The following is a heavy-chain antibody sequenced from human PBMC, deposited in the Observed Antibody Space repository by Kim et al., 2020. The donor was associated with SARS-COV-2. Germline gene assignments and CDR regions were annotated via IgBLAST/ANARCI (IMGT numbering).Heavy chain of an antibody. CDR1: GYTFTGYY. CDR2: INPNSGGT. V-gene: IGHV1-2*04. J-gene: IGHJ6*02. CDR3: ARVELLPYCGGDCYGAGYYGMDV. Sequence: ASVKVSCKASGYTFTGYYMHWVRQAPGQGLEWMGWINPNSGGTNYAQKFQGWVTMTRDTSISTAYMELSRLRSDDTAVYYCARVELLPYCGGDCYGAGYYGMDVWGQGTTVTVSS. D-gene: IGHD2-21*02.